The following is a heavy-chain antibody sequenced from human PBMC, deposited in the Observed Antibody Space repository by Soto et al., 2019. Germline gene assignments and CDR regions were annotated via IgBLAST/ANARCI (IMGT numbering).Heavy chain of an antibody. CDR1: GGSISSSSYY. D-gene: IGHD6-19*01. V-gene: IGHV4-39*01. Sequence: PSETLSLTCTVSGGSISSSSYYWGWIRQPPGKGLEWIGSIYYSGSTYYNPSLKSRVTISVDTSKNQFSLKLSSVTAADTAVYYCARFRSIAVAGTRYYYYGMDVRGQGTTVTVSS. CDR2: IYYSGST. CDR3: ARFRSIAVAGTRYYYYGMDV. J-gene: IGHJ6*02.